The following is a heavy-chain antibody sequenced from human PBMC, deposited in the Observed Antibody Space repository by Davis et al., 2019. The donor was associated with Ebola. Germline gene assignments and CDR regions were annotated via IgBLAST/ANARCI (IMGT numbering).Heavy chain of an antibody. J-gene: IGHJ2*01. CDR2: IYYSGST. CDR1: GGSISSYY. V-gene: IGHV4-59*12. Sequence: MPSETLSLTCTVSGGSISSYYWSWIRQPPGKGLEWIGYIYYSGSTNYNPSLKSRVTMSVDTSKNQFSLKLSSVAAADTAVYYCARLWGSATNWFFDLWGRGTLVSVSS. CDR3: ARLWGSATNWFFDL. D-gene: IGHD7-27*01.